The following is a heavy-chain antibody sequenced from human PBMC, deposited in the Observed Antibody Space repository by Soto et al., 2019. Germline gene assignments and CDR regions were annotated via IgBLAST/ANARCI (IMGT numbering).Heavy chain of an antibody. D-gene: IGHD6-19*01. J-gene: IGHJ4*02. CDR2: IYQSGST. CDR1: GGSISSGAYS. V-gene: IGHV4-30-2*01. CDR3: YISVEQWLRVGY. Sequence: QQQLQESGSGLVKPSETLSLTCAVSGGSISSGAYSWSWIRQPPGKGLEWIAYIYQSGSTYYNPSLKTRVTILVDRSKNQFSLKLTSVTAADTAVYYCYISVEQWLRVGYWGQGTLVTVSS.